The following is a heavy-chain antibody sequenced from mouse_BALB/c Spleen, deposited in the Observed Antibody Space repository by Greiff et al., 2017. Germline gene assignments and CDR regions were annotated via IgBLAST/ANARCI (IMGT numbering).Heavy chain of an antibody. CDR2: ISSGSSTI. Sequence: EVMLVESGGGLVQPGGSRKLSCAASGFTFSSFGMHWVRQAPEKGLEWVAYISSGSSTIYYADTVKGRFTISRDNPKNTLFLQMTSLRSEDTAMYYCARSGTRGAMDYWGQGTSVTVSS. CDR3: ARSGTRGAMDY. V-gene: IGHV5-17*02. CDR1: GFTFSSFG. D-gene: IGHD4-1*01. J-gene: IGHJ4*01.